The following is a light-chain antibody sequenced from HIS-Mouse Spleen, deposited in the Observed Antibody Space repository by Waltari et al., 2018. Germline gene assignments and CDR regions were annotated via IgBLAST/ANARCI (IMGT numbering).Light chain of an antibody. V-gene: IGLV2-11*01. CDR1: SSDVGGYNY. CDR3: CSYAGSYTGV. J-gene: IGLJ1*01. Sequence: QSALTQPRSVSGSPGQSVPISCTGTSSDVGGYNYVSWYQQHPAKAPKLMIYDVSKRPSGVPDRFSGSKSGNTASLTISGLQAEDEADYYCCSYAGSYTGVFGTGTKVTVL. CDR2: DVS.